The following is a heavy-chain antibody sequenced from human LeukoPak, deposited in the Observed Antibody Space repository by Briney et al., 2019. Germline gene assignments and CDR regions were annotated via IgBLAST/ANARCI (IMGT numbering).Heavy chain of an antibody. D-gene: IGHD4-17*01. CDR2: ISGAGSTT. V-gene: IGHV3-23*01. CDR1: GFTFSNYS. J-gene: IGHJ4*01. CDR3: AKGRGTTVTAAANY. Sequence: GGSLRISCAASGFTFSNYSMSWVRQAPGKGLEWVSNISGAGSTTYYADSVKGRFTISRDNSKNTLFLQFNSLRADDTAVYYCAKGRGTTVTAAANYWGHGTLVTVSS.